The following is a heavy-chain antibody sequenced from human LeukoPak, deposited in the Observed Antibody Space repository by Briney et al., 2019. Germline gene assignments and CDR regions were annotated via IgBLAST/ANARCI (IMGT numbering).Heavy chain of an antibody. D-gene: IGHD6-19*01. Sequence: GGSLRLPCAASGFTFSRFLMHWVRQAPGKGLVWVSLISNDGRTTRYADSVKGRFTISRDNAKNTLYLEINSLRAEDTAVYYCARDLAGSIDYWGQGTLVTVSS. CDR1: GFTFSRFL. CDR2: ISNDGRTT. V-gene: IGHV3-74*01. J-gene: IGHJ4*02. CDR3: ARDLAGSIDY.